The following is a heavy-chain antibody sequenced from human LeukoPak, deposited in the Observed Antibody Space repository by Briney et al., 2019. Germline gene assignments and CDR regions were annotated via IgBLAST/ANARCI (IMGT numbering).Heavy chain of an antibody. J-gene: IGHJ4*02. CDR2: IYYTGSP. CDR3: ARVLPWVRGFDF. V-gene: IGHV4-28*06. D-gene: IGHD3-10*01. CDR1: GYSISNSDW. Sequence: PSETLSLTCAVSGYSISNSDWWGWIRQPPGRGLEWLGYIYYTGSPNYNPSLKSRLTMSIDTSKNQFSLNLSSVTALDTAVYYCARVLPWVRGFDFWAQGTLVTVSS.